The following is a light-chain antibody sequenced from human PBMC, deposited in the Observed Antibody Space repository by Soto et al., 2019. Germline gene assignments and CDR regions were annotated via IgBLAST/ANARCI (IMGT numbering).Light chain of an antibody. V-gene: IGKV3-15*01. CDR2: YAS. J-gene: IGKJ3*01. Sequence: EMVMTQSPATLSVSPGERVTLSCRASESVHRNLAWYQQKPGQGPSLLIYYASTRATGVPDRFTGSGSGTEFTLTISSPQSEDFGVYHCQHYSNCPPTFGPGTKVEIE. CDR3: QHYSNCPPT. CDR1: ESVHRN.